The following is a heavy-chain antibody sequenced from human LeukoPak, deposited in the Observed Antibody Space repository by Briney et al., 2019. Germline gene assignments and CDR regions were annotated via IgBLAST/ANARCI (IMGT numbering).Heavy chain of an antibody. CDR3: AKDDNYIRFLS. V-gene: IGHV3-23*01. J-gene: IGHJ5*02. CDR2: ITGSGGNR. D-gene: IGHD3-16*01. Sequence: GGSLRLSCAASGSTFSSYGMNWVRQAPGKGLEWVSGITGSGGNRYYADSVKGRFTISRDNSKNTLYLQMNSLRAEDTAVYYCAKDDNYIRFLSWGQGTLVTVSS. CDR1: GSTFSSYG.